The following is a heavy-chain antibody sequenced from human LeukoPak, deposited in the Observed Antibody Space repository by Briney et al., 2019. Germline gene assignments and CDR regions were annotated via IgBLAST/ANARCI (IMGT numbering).Heavy chain of an antibody. CDR1: GGSISSYY. V-gene: IGHV4-59*01. J-gene: IGHJ4*02. CDR3: AGQYYDILTGYDY. CDR2: IYYSGNT. D-gene: IGHD3-9*01. Sequence: SETLSLTCTVSGGSISSYYWSWIRQPPGKGLEGIGYIYYSGNTDYNPSLKSRVTISVDTSKNQFSLKLSSVTAADTAVYYCAGQYYDILTGYDYWGQGTLVTVSS.